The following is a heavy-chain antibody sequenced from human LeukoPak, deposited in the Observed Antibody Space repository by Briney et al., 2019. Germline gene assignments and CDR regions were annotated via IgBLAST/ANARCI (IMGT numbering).Heavy chain of an antibody. J-gene: IGHJ4*02. CDR3: ARESDRHHDLWSGYLALDY. CDR2: ISPVKNTI. CDR1: GFTFSSYS. D-gene: IGHD3-3*01. V-gene: IGHV3-48*01. Sequence: GGSLRLSCAASGFTFSSYSMTWVRQTPGKGLEWISYISPVKNTIYYADSVKGRFTISRDNAKNSLGLQMNSLRAEDTAVYYCARESDRHHDLWSGYLALDYWGQGTLVTVSS.